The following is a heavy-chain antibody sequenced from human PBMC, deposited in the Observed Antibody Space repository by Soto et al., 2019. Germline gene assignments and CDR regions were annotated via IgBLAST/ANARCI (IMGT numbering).Heavy chain of an antibody. V-gene: IGHV1-69*06. CDR3: AALWLGESPAGMDV. CDR2: VIPIFGTA. D-gene: IGHD3-10*01. Sequence: QVQLVQSGAEVKKPGSSVKVSCKASGGNFSIYAISWVRQAPCQGLEWMGGVIPIFGTANYAQKFQGRFTITEDKSTSTAYMELISMRSEDTVVFYCAALWLGESPAGMDVWGQGTTVNVSS. CDR1: GGNFSIYA. J-gene: IGHJ6*02.